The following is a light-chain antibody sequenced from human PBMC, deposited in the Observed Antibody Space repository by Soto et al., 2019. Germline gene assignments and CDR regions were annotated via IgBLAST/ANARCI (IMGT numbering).Light chain of an antibody. J-gene: IGKJ5*01. CDR1: QSISRW. Sequence: EIPLTPAPAPPSAPLGDRITIPCRASQSISRWLTWYQQKPGKAPKLLIYEASSLQSGVPSRFSGSGSGTEFTLTISGLQPDDFATYYCQQFNSYPITFGQGTRLEIK. V-gene: IGKV1-5*01. CDR2: EAS. CDR3: QQFNSYPIT.